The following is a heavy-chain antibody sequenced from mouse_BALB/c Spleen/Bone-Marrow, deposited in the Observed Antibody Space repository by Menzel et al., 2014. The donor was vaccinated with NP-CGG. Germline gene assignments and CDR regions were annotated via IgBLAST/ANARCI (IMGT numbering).Heavy chain of an antibody. D-gene: IGHD1-1*01. CDR1: GFTFSSYG. Sequence: EVKLEESGGDLVKPGGSLKLSCAASGFTFSSYGMSWVRQTPDKRLEWVATISSGGSYTHYPDSVKGRFTISRDNAKNTLYLQMSSLKSEDTAMYYCARPTTVVATGGSFDYWGQGTTLTVSS. J-gene: IGHJ2*01. CDR3: ARPTTVVATGGSFDY. V-gene: IGHV5-6*02. CDR2: ISSGGSYT.